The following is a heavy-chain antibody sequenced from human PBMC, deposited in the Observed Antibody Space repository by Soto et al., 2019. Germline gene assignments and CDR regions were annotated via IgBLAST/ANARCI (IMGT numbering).Heavy chain of an antibody. Sequence: GGSLRLSCAASGFTFSSYAMSWVRQAPGKGLEWVSAISGSGGSTYYADSVKGRFTISRDNSKNTLYLQMNSLRAEDTAVYYCAKDRTPYYYDSSGYYPRGYWGQGTLVTVSS. J-gene: IGHJ4*02. V-gene: IGHV3-23*01. CDR3: AKDRTPYYYDSSGYYPRGY. CDR1: GFTFSSYA. D-gene: IGHD3-22*01. CDR2: ISGSGGST.